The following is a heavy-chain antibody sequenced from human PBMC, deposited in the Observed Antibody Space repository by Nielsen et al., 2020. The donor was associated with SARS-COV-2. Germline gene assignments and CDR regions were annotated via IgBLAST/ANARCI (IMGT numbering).Heavy chain of an antibody. CDR3: ARDLRFGELPYDI. V-gene: IGHV3-53*01. D-gene: IGHD3-10*01. Sequence: GESLKISCAASGFAVSSNYMSWVRQSPVKGLEWVSVIYSGGATHYADSVKGRFTISRDDSKNTVYLQMNSLRADDTAVYYCARDLRFGELPYDIWGQGTMVTVSS. CDR2: IYSGGAT. CDR1: GFAVSSNY. J-gene: IGHJ3*02.